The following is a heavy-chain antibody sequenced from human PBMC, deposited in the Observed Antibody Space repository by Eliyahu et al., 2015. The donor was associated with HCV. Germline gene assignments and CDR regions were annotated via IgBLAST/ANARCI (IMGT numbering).Heavy chain of an antibody. CDR1: GXTFDDYA. Sequence: EVQLVESGGGLVQPGRSLXLXCVASGXTFDDYAXHWVRQAPGKGXEWVSSISXXSATTGYADSVKGRFTISRDNAKNTLYLQMYSLRVEDTALYYCAKDMADGGYDTVNFHYFYYGLDVWGQGTTVTVSS. D-gene: IGHD3-22*01. CDR3: AKDMADGGYDTVNFHYFYYGLDV. V-gene: IGHV3-9*01. CDR2: ISXXSATT. J-gene: IGHJ6*02.